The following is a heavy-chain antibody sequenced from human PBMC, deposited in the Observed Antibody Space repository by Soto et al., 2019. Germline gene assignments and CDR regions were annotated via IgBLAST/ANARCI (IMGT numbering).Heavy chain of an antibody. J-gene: IGHJ4*02. CDR1: GGSISSGGYS. Sequence: PSETLSLTCAVSGGSISSGGYSWIWIRQPPGKGLEWIGYIYHSGSTYYNPALKSRETISVDRSKNQFPLKLSSVTAADTAVYYCARGIKYYYDSSGLLYYFDYWGQGTLVTVSS. D-gene: IGHD3-22*01. CDR3: ARGIKYYYDSSGLLYYFDY. V-gene: IGHV4-30-2*01. CDR2: IYHSGST.